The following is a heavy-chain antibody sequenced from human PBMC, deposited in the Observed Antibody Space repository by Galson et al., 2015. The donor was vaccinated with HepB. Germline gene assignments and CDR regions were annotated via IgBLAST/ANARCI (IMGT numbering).Heavy chain of an antibody. CDR3: AREYSSSSGVRFYYYYYGMDV. J-gene: IGHJ6*02. D-gene: IGHD6-6*01. CDR2: IDPSDSYT. CDR1: GYSFTSYW. V-gene: IGHV5-10-1*01. Sequence: QSGAEVKKPGESLRISCKGSGYSFTSYWISWVRQMPGKGLEWMGRIDPSDSYTNYSPSFQGHVTISADKSISTAYLQWSSLKASDTAMYYCAREYSSSSGVRFYYYYYGMDVWGQGTTVTVSS.